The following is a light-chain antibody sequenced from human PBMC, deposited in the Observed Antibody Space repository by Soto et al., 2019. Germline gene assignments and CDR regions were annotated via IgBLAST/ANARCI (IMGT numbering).Light chain of an antibody. CDR2: GSS. CDR3: QQGGT. J-gene: IGKJ1*01. Sequence: EIVMTQSPATLSVSPGEGATLSCRASQSVNTNLDWFQQKPGQAPSLLIYGSSTRATGIPARFSASGSGTEFTLTISSLQSEDFAVYYCQQGGTFGQGTKVEI. CDR1: QSVNTN. V-gene: IGKV3-15*01.